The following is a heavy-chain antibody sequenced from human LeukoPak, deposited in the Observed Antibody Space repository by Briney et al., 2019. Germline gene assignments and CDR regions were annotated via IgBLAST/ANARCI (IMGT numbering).Heavy chain of an antibody. Sequence: PGGSLRLSCAASGFAFKNAWMSWVRQAPGKGLEWLGLIKRKTEGGTTDYAAPVKGRFTISRDDSKNTLYLQMNSLKTEDTAVYYCTTDPLVWYGDYWGQGTLVTVSS. J-gene: IGHJ4*02. D-gene: IGHD3-10*01. CDR2: IKRKTEGGTT. CDR1: GFAFKNAW. V-gene: IGHV3-15*01. CDR3: TTDPLVWYGDY.